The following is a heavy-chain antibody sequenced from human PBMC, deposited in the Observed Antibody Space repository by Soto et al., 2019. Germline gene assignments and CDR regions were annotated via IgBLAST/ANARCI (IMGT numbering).Heavy chain of an antibody. CDR3: ARDPRECWNSYFLGP. CDR2: ISPYDDKT. V-gene: IGHV1-18*01. CDR1: GYAFDTFG. D-gene: IGHD1-7*01. Sequence: ASVKVSCKTFGYAFDTFGINWLRQAPGQGLEWMGWISPYDDKTNIAQKFQGRVTMSTDTSTSTAYMELRSLRLDDTAVYYCARDPRECWNSYFLGPWGRGTTGIVAS. J-gene: IGHJ6*02.